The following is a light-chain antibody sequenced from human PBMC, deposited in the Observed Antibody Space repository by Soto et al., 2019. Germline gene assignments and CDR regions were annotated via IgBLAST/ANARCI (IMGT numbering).Light chain of an antibody. J-gene: IGLJ1*01. Sequence: QSVLTQPPSASGTPGQRVTISCSGSSSNIGSNTVNWYQQLPGTAPELLIYSNNQRPSGVPDRFSGSKSGTSASLAISGLQSEDEADYYCAAWDDSLNAYVFGTGTQLTVL. CDR1: SSNIGSNT. CDR3: AAWDDSLNAYV. CDR2: SNN. V-gene: IGLV1-44*01.